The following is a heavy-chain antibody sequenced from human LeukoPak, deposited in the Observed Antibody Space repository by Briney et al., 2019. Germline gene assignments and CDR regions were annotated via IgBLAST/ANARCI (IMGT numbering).Heavy chain of an antibody. CDR3: ARAPELKYSGSSQAPLYYYYYMDV. D-gene: IGHD1-26*01. Sequence: SETLSLTCTVSGGSISSYYWSWIRQPPGKGLEWIGYIYYSGSTNYKPSLKSRVTISVDTSKNQFSLKLSSVTAADTAVYYCARAPELKYSGSSQAPLYYYYYMDVWGKGTTVTVSS. CDR1: GGSISSYY. V-gene: IGHV4-59*01. CDR2: IYYSGST. J-gene: IGHJ6*03.